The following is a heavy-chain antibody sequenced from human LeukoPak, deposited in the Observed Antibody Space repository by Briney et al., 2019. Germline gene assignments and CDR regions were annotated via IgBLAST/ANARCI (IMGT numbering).Heavy chain of an antibody. D-gene: IGHD2-15*01. CDR1: GFTFSSYA. V-gene: IGHV3-23*01. CDR3: AREVVAAIGGKYYYYGMDV. CDR2: ISGSGGST. J-gene: IGHJ6*02. Sequence: PGGSLGLSCAASGFTFSSYAMSWVRQAPGKGLEWVSAISGSGGSTYYADSVKGRFTISRDNSKNTLYLQMNSLRAEDTAVYYCAREVVAAIGGKYYYYGMDVWGQGTTVTVSS.